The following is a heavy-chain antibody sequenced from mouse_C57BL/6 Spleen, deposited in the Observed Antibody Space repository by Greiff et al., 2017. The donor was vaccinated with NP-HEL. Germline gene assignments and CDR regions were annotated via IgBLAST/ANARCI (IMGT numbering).Heavy chain of an antibody. D-gene: IGHD2-4*01. J-gene: IGHJ2*01. CDR2: IYPGSGST. CDR1: GYTFTSYW. Sequence: VKLQQPGAELVKPGASVKMSCKASGYTFTSYWITWVKQRPGQGLEWIGDIYPGSGSTNYNEKFKSKATLTVDTSSSTAYMQLSSLTSEDSAVYYCARWGYDYDYYFDYWGQGTTLTVSS. V-gene: IGHV1-55*01. CDR3: ARWGYDYDYYFDY.